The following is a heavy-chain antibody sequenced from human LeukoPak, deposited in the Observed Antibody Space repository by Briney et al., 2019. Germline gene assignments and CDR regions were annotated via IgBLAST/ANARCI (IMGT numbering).Heavy chain of an antibody. CDR2: IYTSGST. V-gene: IGHV4-4*07. CDR3: ARDTPHYDYVWGSYRRTYYFDY. D-gene: IGHD3-16*02. CDR1: GGSISSYY. Sequence: SETLSLTCTVSGGSISSYYWSWIRQPAGKGLEWIGRIYTSGSTNYNPSLKSRVTMSVDTSKNQFSLKLSSVTAADTAVYYCARDTPHYDYVWGSYRRTYYFDYWGQGTLVTVSS. J-gene: IGHJ4*02.